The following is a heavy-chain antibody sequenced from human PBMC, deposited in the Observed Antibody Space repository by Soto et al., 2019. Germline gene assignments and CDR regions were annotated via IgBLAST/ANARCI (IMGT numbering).Heavy chain of an antibody. V-gene: IGHV1-18*01. CDR2: ISAYNGNT. CDR1: GYTFTSYG. D-gene: IGHD2-15*01. Sequence: ASVKVSCKASGYTFTSYGISWVRQAPGQGLEWMGWISAYNGNTNYAQKLQGRVTMTTDTSTSTAYMELRSLRSDDTAVYYCARDHCWPPSGSCYPTLYGMDVWGQGTTVTVSS. CDR3: ARDHCWPPSGSCYPTLYGMDV. J-gene: IGHJ6*02.